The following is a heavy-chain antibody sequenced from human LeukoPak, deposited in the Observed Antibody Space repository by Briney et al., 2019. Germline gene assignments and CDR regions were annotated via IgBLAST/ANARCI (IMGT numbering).Heavy chain of an antibody. D-gene: IGHD3-9*01. Sequence: GGSLRLSCAASEFTFSSYGMHWVRQAPGKGREWVASIRYDGSNKYYADSVKGRFTISRDNAKNFLYLQMNSLRAEDTAVYYCATPYYDILTGYNPYFDYWGQGILVTVSS. J-gene: IGHJ4*02. V-gene: IGHV3-30*02. CDR2: IRYDGSNK. CDR1: EFTFSSYG. CDR3: ATPYYDILTGYNPYFDY.